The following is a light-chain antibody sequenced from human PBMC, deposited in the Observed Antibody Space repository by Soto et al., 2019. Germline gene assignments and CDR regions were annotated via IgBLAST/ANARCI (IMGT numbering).Light chain of an antibody. J-gene: IGKJ1*01. CDR3: QQYNNYWT. CDR2: DAS. CDR1: QSISSW. V-gene: IGKV1-5*01. Sequence: DIQMTQSPSTLSASVGDRGTITCRASQSISSWLAWYQQKPGKAPKLLIYDASSLESGVPSRFSGSGSATEFTLTISSLQPDDFATYYCQQYNNYWTFGQGTKVDIK.